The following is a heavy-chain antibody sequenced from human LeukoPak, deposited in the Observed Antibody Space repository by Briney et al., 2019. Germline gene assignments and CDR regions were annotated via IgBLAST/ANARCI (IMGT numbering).Heavy chain of an antibody. D-gene: IGHD3-10*01. V-gene: IGHV4-4*07. CDR1: GGSISSYY. J-gene: IGHJ5*02. CDR2: IYTSGST. CDR3: ARDRSYYGSFGWFDP. Sequence: PSETLSLTCTVSGGSISSYYWSWIRQPAGKGLEWIGRIYTSGSTNYNPSLKSRVTMSVDTSKNQFSLKLSSVTAADTAVYYCARDRSYYGSFGWFDPWGQGTLVTVSS.